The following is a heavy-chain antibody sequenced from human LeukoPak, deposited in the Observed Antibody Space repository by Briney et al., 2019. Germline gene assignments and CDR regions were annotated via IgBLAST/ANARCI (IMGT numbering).Heavy chain of an antibody. CDR1: GGSISSYY. CDR3: ARVTIVGGINDAFDI. Sequence: SETLSLTCTVSGGSISSYYWSWIRQPPGKGLEWIGYIYYSGSTNYNPSLKSRVTISVDTSKNQISLKLSSVTAADTAVYYCARVTIVGGINDAFDIWGQGTMVTVSS. J-gene: IGHJ3*02. D-gene: IGHD1-26*01. CDR2: IYYSGST. V-gene: IGHV4-59*01.